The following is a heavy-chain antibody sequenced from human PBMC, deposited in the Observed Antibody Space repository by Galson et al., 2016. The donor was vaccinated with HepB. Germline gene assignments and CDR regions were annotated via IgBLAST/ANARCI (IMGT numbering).Heavy chain of an antibody. J-gene: IGHJ4*02. CDR3: ARRTSSWYYFDY. CDR2: IHYSGST. D-gene: IGHD2-2*01. V-gene: IGHV4-59*08. CDR1: GDSISSYY. Sequence: SETLSLTCTVSGDSISSYYWSWIRQPPGKGLEWIGYIHYSGSTNYNPSLKSRVTISVDTSKNQFSLKLSSVTAADTAVYYCARRTSSWYYFDYWGQGTLVTVSS.